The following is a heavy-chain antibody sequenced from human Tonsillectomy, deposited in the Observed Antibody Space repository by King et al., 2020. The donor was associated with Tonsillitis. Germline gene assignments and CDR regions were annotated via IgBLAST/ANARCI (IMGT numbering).Heavy chain of an antibody. J-gene: IGHJ3*02. V-gene: IGHV3-23*04. Sequence: VQLVESGGGLVQPGGSLRVSCAASGFTFSSYAMSWVRQAPGKGLEWVSAISGSGASTYYAVSVKGRFTISRDNSKNTLYLQMNSLRAEDTAVYYCAKCGGDYVKCNDAFDIWGQGTMVTVSS. CDR2: ISGSGAST. CDR3: AKCGGDYVKCNDAFDI. CDR1: GFTFSSYA. D-gene: IGHD4-17*01.